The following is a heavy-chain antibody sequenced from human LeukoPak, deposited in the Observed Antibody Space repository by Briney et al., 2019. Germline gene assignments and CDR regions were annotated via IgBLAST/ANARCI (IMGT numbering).Heavy chain of an antibody. Sequence: GGSLRLSCAASGFTVSSIYMSWVRQAPGKGLEWVSVIYSAGNTYYADSVKGRFTISRDYSKNMLYLQMNILRADDTAVYYCASGGYGDYALNYWGQGTLVTVSS. CDR2: IYSAGNT. V-gene: IGHV3-53*01. CDR3: ASGGYGDYALNY. D-gene: IGHD4-17*01. CDR1: GFTVSSIY. J-gene: IGHJ4*02.